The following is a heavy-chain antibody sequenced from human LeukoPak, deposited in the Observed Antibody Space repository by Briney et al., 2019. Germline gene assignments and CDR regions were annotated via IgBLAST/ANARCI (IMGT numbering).Heavy chain of an antibody. J-gene: IGHJ4*02. CDR3: ARDPGDTDWYNFDS. CDR1: GGSLSGHF. V-gene: IGHV4-59*11. D-gene: IGHD3-9*01. CDR2: IHSSGST. Sequence: PSETLSLTCTVSGGSLSGHFWSWFRRPPGKGLENIGYIHSSGSTNYNPSYKSRVTVSLEMSKNQFSLSLSSVTAADTAVYYCARDPGDTDWYNFDSWGQGILVTVSS.